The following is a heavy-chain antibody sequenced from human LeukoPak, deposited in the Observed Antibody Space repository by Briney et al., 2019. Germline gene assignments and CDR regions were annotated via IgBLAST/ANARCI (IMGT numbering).Heavy chain of an antibody. CDR1: GGTFSSYA. CDR2: INPSGGST. D-gene: IGHD3-3*01. CDR3: ARHGSSYDFWSGYHDYYYYYMDV. V-gene: IGHV1-46*01. Sequence: GASVKVSCKASGGTFSSYAISWVRQAPGQGLEWMGIINPSGGSTSYAQKFQGRVTMTRDMSTSTVYMELSSLRSEDTAVYYCARHGSSYDFWSGYHDYYYYYMDVWGKGTTVTVSS. J-gene: IGHJ6*03.